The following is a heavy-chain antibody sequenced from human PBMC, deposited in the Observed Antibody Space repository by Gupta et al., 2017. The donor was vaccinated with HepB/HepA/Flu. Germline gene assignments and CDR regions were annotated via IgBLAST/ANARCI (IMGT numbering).Heavy chain of an antibody. V-gene: IGHV5-51*01. D-gene: IGHD6-6*01. Sequence: EFQLVQSGAEVKKPGEPLMISCKASGCSFPSYWIGRVRQMPGKGLEWMGIIYPGDSETRYSPSCQGQVTISADKSISTAYLQWSSLKASDTAMYYCARADSSSSDAAFDYWGQGTLVTVSS. CDR2: IYPGDSET. CDR1: GCSFPSYW. J-gene: IGHJ4*02. CDR3: ARADSSSSDAAFDY.